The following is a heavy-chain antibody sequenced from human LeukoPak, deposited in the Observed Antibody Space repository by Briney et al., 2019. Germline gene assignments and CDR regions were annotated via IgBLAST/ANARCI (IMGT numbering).Heavy chain of an antibody. Sequence: GASVKVSCKASGYTFSNYGISWVRQAPGQGLEWVGWISGYNENANYAQKVQGRVTMTTDTSTRTAYMELRSLRSDDTAVYYCARDLLPYCPNAVCHPRGYYHGMDVWGQGTTVTVAS. CDR1: GYTFSNYG. D-gene: IGHD2-8*01. J-gene: IGHJ6*02. CDR2: ISGYNENA. V-gene: IGHV1-18*01. CDR3: ARDLLPYCPNAVCHPRGYYHGMDV.